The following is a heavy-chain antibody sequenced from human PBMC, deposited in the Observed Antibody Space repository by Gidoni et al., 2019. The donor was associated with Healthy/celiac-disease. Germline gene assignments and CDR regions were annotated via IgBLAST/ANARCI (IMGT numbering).Heavy chain of an antibody. V-gene: IGHV3-73*02. Sequence: EVQLVGSGWGLVQPGVSLQISCAASGLTVVCSAMHCFRQAYGKGLDWVGRIRSKANSYATAYAASVKGRFTISRDDSKHTEYLQMNSRKTEDTAVYYCNSEAGYSSGWYAMGGAVGWLDYWGQGTLVTVSS. CDR1: GLTVVCSA. J-gene: IGHJ4*02. CDR2: IRSKANSYAT. CDR3: NSEAGYSSGWYAMGGAVGWLDY. D-gene: IGHD6-19*01.